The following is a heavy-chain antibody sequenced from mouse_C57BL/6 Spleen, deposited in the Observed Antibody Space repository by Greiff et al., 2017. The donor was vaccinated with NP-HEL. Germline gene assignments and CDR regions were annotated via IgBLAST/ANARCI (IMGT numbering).Heavy chain of an antibody. V-gene: IGHV1-52*01. D-gene: IGHD4-1*02. J-gene: IGHJ1*03. CDR1: GYTFTSYW. Sequence: QVQLKQPGAELVRPGSSVKLSCKASGYTFTSYWMHWVKQRPIQGLEWIGNIDPSDSETHYNQKFKDKATLTVDKSSSTAYMQLSSLTSEDSAVYYCASTGNWYFDVWGTGTTVTVSS. CDR2: IDPSDSET. CDR3: ASTGNWYFDV.